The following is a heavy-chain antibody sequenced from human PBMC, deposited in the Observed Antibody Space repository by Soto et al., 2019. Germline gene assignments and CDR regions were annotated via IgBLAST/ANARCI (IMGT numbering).Heavy chain of an antibody. J-gene: IGHJ4*02. D-gene: IGHD6-19*01. Sequence: SQNLSITCAISGDSVSSNRAAWNWIRQSPSRGLEWLGRTYYRDKWYNDYAVSVKSRITINPDTSKNHFSLQLNSVTPQDTAVYYCARAGYSSAWYWGALDYWGQGTLVTVSS. CDR2: TYYRDKWYN. V-gene: IGHV6-1*01. CDR3: ARAGYSSAWYWGALDY. CDR1: GDSVSSNRAA.